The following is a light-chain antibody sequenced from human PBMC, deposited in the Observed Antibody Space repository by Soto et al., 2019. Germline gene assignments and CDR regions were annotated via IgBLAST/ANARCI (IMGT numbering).Light chain of an antibody. V-gene: IGKV1-5*01. CDR3: QQYNSYSVT. CDR2: DAS. J-gene: IGKJ3*01. Sequence: DIQMTQSPSTLSASVGDRVTITCRASQSISSCLAWYQQKPGKAPKLLIYDASSLESGVPSTFSGSRSGTEFSLTTSSLKPDDFAAYYCQQYNSYSVTFAPGTKVDIK. CDR1: QSISSC.